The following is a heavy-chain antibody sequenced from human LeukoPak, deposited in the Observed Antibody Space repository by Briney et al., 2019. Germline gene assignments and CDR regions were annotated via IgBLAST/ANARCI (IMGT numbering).Heavy chain of an antibody. Sequence: GGSLRLSCAASGFTFSSYGMHWVRRAPGKGLEWVAVISSDGVSKYYTDSVKGRFTISRDNSKNTLYLQMNSLRAEDTAVYYCAKGENSKAYPVSGYWGQGTLVTVSS. CDR1: GFTFSSYG. D-gene: IGHD2/OR15-2a*01. CDR2: ISSDGVSK. CDR3: AKGENSKAYPVSGY. J-gene: IGHJ4*02. V-gene: IGHV3-30*18.